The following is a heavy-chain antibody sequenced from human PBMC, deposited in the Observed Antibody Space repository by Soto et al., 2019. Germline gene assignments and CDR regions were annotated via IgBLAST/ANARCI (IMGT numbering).Heavy chain of an antibody. CDR3: AIVGMTLQLHYYYYGMDV. J-gene: IGHJ6*02. Sequence: ASVKVSCKASGYTFTSYDINWVRQATGQGLEWMGWMNPNSGNTGYAQKFQGRVTMTRNTPISTAYMELSSLRSEDTAVYYCAIVGMTLQLHYYYYGMDVWGQGTTVTVSS. CDR2: MNPNSGNT. D-gene: IGHD1-1*01. V-gene: IGHV1-8*01. CDR1: GYTFTSYD.